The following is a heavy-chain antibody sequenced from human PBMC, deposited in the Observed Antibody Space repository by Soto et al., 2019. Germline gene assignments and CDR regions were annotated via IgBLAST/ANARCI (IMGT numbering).Heavy chain of an antibody. Sequence: DSLKVSCKASGYTFTSYPIHCVRQSPLQRLEWMGWINAGNGDTKYSQKFQGRVTITRDTSASTAYMELSSLRSEDTAVFYCARDWTHYDSSGPGDYWGQGTLVTVSS. CDR1: GYTFTSYP. CDR2: INAGNGDT. CDR3: ARDWTHYDSSGPGDY. D-gene: IGHD3-22*01. J-gene: IGHJ4*02. V-gene: IGHV1-3*01.